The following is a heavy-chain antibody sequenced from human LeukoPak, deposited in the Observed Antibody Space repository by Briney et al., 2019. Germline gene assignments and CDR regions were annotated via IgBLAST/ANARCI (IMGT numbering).Heavy chain of an antibody. CDR2: TYSGGST. J-gene: IGHJ6*02. CDR1: GISASGNY. Sequence: GGSLRLSCAGSGISASGNYMSWVRQAPGKGLEWVSVTYSGGSTHYADSVKGRFTISRDNSKNMLSLQMNSLRAEDTAVYYCARDRTTGYGMDVWGRGTTVTVSS. CDR3: ARDRTTGYGMDV. V-gene: IGHV3-53*01. D-gene: IGHD1-1*01.